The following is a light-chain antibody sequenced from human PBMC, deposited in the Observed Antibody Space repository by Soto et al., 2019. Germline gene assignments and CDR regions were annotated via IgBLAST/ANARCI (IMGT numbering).Light chain of an antibody. J-gene: IGKJ1*01. Sequence: DIQMTQSPSTLSASVGDRVTITCRASQSISSWLAWYQQKPGKAPKLLIYDASSLESGVPSRFSGSGSGTAFPLTISSLQPDDFATYYCQQYNSYSRTFGQGTKVEIK. V-gene: IGKV1-5*01. CDR2: DAS. CDR1: QSISSW. CDR3: QQYNSYSRT.